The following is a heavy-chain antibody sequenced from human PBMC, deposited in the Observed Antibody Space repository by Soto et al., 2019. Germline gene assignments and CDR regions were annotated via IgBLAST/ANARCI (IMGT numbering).Heavy chain of an antibody. V-gene: IGHV4-59*08. Sequence: SETLSLTCTVSGGSISSYYWSWIRQPPGKGLEWIGYIYYSGSTKYNPSLKSRLTISVDTSKNHLSLRLTSVTAADTAVYYCARASPLVPNYCHSSGFTVSDYWGQGTLVTVSS. CDR2: IYYSGST. CDR1: GGSISSYY. D-gene: IGHD3-22*01. J-gene: IGHJ4*02. CDR3: ARASPLVPNYCHSSGFTVSDY.